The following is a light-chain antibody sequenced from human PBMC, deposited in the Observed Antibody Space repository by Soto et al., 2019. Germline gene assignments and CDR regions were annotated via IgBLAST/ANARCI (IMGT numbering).Light chain of an antibody. J-gene: IGLJ3*02. CDR1: SSNIGAGYD. CDR3: QSSDSRLSGGM. V-gene: IGLV1-40*01. CDR2: GNN. Sequence: QSALTQPPSVSGAPGQRVTISCTGSSSNIGAGYDVHWYQQLPGTAPKLLIYGNNNRPSGVPDRFSGSKSGTSASLAITGLQTEDEADYYCQSSDSRLSGGMFGGGTKLTVL.